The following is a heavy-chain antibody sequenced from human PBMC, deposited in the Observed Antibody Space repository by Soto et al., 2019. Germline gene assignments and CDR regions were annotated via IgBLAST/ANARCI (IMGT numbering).Heavy chain of an antibody. Sequence: PGGSLRLSCAASGFPFSNAWMDWVRQAPGKGLEWVGRVKTKTDGGTTDYAAPVKGRFTTSRDDSENTLYLQMSSLKTEDTAIYYCTRVRSIVAAGSRYFDYWGQGVLVTVSS. D-gene: IGHD6-13*01. CDR1: GFPFSNAW. CDR2: VKTKTDGGTT. CDR3: TRVRSIVAAGSRYFDY. J-gene: IGHJ4*02. V-gene: IGHV3-15*07.